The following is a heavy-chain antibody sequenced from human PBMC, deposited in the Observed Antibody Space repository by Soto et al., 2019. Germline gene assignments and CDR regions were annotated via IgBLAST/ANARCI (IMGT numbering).Heavy chain of an antibody. CDR1: GFTFSSYA. Sequence: HPGGSLRLSCAASGFTFSSYAMSWVRQAPGKGLEWVSAISGSGGSTYYADSVKGRFTISRDNSKNTLYLQMNSLRAEDTAVYYCAKDGLYCSGGSCYSGWFDPWGQGTLVTVSS. J-gene: IGHJ5*02. V-gene: IGHV3-23*01. D-gene: IGHD2-15*01. CDR2: ISGSGGST. CDR3: AKDGLYCSGGSCYSGWFDP.